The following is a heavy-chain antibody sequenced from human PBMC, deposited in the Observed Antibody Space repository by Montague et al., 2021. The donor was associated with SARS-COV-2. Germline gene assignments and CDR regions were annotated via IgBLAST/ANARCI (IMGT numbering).Heavy chain of an antibody. V-gene: IGHV3-23*01. J-gene: IGHJ5*02. CDR2: ITGSGGGT. CDR1: GFTFSTYA. CDR3: AQDQVYSGSLFAA. Sequence: SLRLSCAASGFTFSTYAMSWVRQAPGKGLEWVSAITGSGGGTYYAGSVKGRFTISKDTSKEMPYLQMNSLRAEDTAVYYCAQDQVYSGSLFAAWGQGPLVT. D-gene: IGHD1-26*01.